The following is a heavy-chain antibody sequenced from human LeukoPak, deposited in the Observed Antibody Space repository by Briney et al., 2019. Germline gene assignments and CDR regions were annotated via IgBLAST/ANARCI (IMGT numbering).Heavy chain of an antibody. CDR3: GRWAPNPNDS. CDR2: IIPIFGTA. J-gene: IGHJ5*01. V-gene: IGHV1-69*05. CDR1: GGTFSSYA. Sequence: ASVKVSCKASGGTFSSYAISWVRQAPGQGLEWMGGIIPIFGTANYAQKFQGRVTITTDESTSTAYMELSSLRSEDTAVYYCGRWAPNPNDSWGQGTLVTVS.